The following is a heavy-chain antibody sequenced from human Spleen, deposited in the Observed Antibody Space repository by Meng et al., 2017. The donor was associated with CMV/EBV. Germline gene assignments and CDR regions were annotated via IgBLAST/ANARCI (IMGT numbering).Heavy chain of an antibody. CDR3: ARTQSYYGSGTYNWFDP. V-gene: IGHV1-8*01. J-gene: IGHJ5*02. CDR2: MNPNSGQT. Sequence: YLFTSYDINWVRQATGQGLEWMGWMNPNSGQTGYAKKFQGRVSFTRNTSMRTAYMELSSLRSEDMAVYFCARTQSYYGSGTYNWFDPWGQGTLVTVSS. CDR1: YLFTSYD. D-gene: IGHD3-10*01.